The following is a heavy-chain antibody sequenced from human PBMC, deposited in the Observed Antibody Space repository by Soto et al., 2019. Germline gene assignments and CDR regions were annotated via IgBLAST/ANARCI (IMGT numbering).Heavy chain of an antibody. V-gene: IGHV3-48*02. CDR1: GFTFSSYS. CDR2: ISSSSSTI. D-gene: IGHD3-3*01. CDR3: ARDGKENSYYDFWSGYPGGYGMDV. J-gene: IGHJ6*02. Sequence: EVQLVESGGGLVQPGGSLRLSCAASGFTFSSYSMNWVRQAPGKGLEWVSYISSSSSTIYYADSVKGRFTISRDNAKNSLYLQLNSLSDEDTAVYYCARDGKENSYYDFWSGYPGGYGMDVWGHGTTVTVSS.